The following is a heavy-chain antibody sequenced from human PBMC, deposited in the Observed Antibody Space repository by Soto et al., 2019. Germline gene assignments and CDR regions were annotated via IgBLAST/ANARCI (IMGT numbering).Heavy chain of an antibody. CDR1: GYTFSNYG. Sequence: ASVKVSCKTSGYTFSNYGITWVRQAPGQPLEWLGWISLYSDGTNYAQKFQGRVSMTTDTSTTTAYMELRSLRSDDTAVYYCAKDFRVRGVIMTRGGMDVWGQGTTVTVSS. CDR2: ISLYSDGT. V-gene: IGHV1-18*01. D-gene: IGHD3-10*01. J-gene: IGHJ6*02. CDR3: AKDFRVRGVIMTRGGMDV.